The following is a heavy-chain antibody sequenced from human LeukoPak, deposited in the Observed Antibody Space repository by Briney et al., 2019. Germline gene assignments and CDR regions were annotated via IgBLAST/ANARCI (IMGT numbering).Heavy chain of an antibody. D-gene: IGHD3-10*01. CDR3: AKGLYGSGGIDY. V-gene: IGHV3-9*01. Sequence: QPGGSLRLSCAASGFTVSSNYMSWVRQAPGKGLEWVSGISWNSGSIGYADSVKGRFTISRDNAKNSLYLQMNSLRAEDTALYYCAKGLYGSGGIDYWGQGTLVTVSS. CDR1: GFTVSSNY. J-gene: IGHJ4*02. CDR2: ISWNSGSI.